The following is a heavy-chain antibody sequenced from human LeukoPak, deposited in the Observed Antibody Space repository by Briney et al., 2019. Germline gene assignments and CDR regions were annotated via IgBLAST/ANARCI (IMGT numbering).Heavy chain of an antibody. CDR3: ARDPGYYVPDI. V-gene: IGHV1-2*02. J-gene: IGHJ3*02. CDR2: INPNSGGT. CDR1: GYTFTGYY. Sequence: ASVKVSCKASGYTFTGYYMHWVRQAPGRGLEFMGWINPNSGGTNYAQNFQGRVTMTRDTSISTVYMELSRLRSDDTAVYYCARDPGYYVPDIWGQGTMVTVSS. D-gene: IGHD3-10*02.